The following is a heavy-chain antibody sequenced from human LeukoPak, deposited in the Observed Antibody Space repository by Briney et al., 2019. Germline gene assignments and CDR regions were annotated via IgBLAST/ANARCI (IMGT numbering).Heavy chain of an antibody. V-gene: IGHV4-38-2*02. J-gene: IGHJ4*02. CDR1: GGSISSGYY. Sequence: PSETLSLTCAVSGGSISSGYYWGWIRQPPGKGLEWIGSIYHSGSTYYNPSLKSRVTISVDTSKNQFSLKLSSVTAADTAVYYCARDNIGVVTAIRSVYFDYWGQGTLVTVSS. CDR2: IYHSGST. D-gene: IGHD2-21*02. CDR3: ARDNIGVVTAIRSVYFDY.